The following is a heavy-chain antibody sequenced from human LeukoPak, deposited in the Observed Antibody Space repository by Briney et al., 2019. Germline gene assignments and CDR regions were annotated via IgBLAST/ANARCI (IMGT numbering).Heavy chain of an antibody. V-gene: IGHV4-39*01. CDR2: IYYSGNT. CDR1: GVSISSSNSY. J-gene: IGHJ3*02. CDR3: ARHVRVTIDAFDI. D-gene: IGHD2-21*02. Sequence: PSETLSLTCTVSGVSISSSNSYWGWLRQPPGKGLEWIGSIYYSGNTYYNASLKSQVSISIDTSKNQFSLRLTSVTAADTAVYYCARHVRVTIDAFDIWGQGTMVTVSS.